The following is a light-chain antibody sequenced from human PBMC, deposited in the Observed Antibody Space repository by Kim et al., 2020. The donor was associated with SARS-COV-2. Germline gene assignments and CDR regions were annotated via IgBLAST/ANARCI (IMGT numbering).Light chain of an antibody. CDR1: QGIKNY. CDR3: QQTYST. V-gene: IGKV1-39*01. CDR2: GAS. Sequence: DIQMTQSPSSLSASVGDRVTITCRASQGIKNYLNWYQQKPGKAPKLLIYGASNLQSGVPSRFSGGGSGTEFTLTISSLQPEDSATYYCQQTYSTFGQGTKLEI. J-gene: IGKJ2*01.